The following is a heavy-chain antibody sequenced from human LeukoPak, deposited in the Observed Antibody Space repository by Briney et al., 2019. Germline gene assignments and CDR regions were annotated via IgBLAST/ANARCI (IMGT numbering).Heavy chain of an antibody. CDR2: IIPIFGTA. J-gene: IGHJ4*02. Sequence: ASVKVSCKASGGTFSSYAISWVRQAPGQGLEWMGGIIPIFGTANYAQKFQGRVTITADESTSTAYMELSSLRSEDTAVYYCASGYSYGPLVDYWGQGTLVTVSS. CDR3: ASGYSYGPLVDY. CDR1: GGTFSSYA. D-gene: IGHD5-18*01. V-gene: IGHV1-69*01.